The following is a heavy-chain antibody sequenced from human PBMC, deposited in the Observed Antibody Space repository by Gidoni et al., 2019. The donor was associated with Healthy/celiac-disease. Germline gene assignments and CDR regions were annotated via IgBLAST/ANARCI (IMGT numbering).Heavy chain of an antibody. CDR1: GFTFRSYE. J-gene: IGHJ6*02. Sequence: EVQLVESGGGLVQPGGSLRLSCAASGFTFRSYEMNWVRQAPGKGLEWVSYISSSGSTIYYADSVKGRFTISRDNAKNSLYLQMNSLRAEDTAVYYCARDPYCGGDCAGMDVWGQGTTVTVSS. D-gene: IGHD2-21*02. CDR3: ARDPYCGGDCAGMDV. V-gene: IGHV3-48*03. CDR2: ISSSGSTI.